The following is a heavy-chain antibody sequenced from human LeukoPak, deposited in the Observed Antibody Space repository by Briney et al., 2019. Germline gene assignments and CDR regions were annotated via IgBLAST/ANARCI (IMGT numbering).Heavy chain of an antibody. CDR2: ISYDGSNK. CDR3: ARDRRPDI. V-gene: IGHV3-30*01. Sequence: GRSLRLSCAASGSTFSSYAMHWVRQAPGKGLEWVAVISYDGSNKYYADSVKGRFTISRDNSKNTLYLQMNSLRAEDTAVYYCARDRRPDIWGQGTLVTVSS. CDR1: GSTFSSYA. J-gene: IGHJ4*02.